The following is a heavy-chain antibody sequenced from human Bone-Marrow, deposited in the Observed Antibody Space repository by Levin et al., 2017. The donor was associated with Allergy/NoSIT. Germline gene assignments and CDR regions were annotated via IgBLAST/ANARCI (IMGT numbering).Heavy chain of an antibody. CDR3: TKTLYYDSSGLDAFDS. V-gene: IGHV3-73*01. CDR1: GFTFSGSA. J-gene: IGHJ3*02. D-gene: IGHD3-22*01. CDR2: IRSKANSYAT. Sequence: GESLKISCAASGFTFSGSAMHWVRQASGKGLEWVGRIRSKANSYATAYAASVKGRFTISRDDSKNTAYLQMNSLKTEDTAVYYCTKTLYYDSSGLDAFDSWGQGTMVTVSS.